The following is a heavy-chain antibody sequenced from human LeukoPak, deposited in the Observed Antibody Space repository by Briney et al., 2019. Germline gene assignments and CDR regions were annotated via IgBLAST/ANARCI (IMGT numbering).Heavy chain of an antibody. V-gene: IGHV4-59*01. Sequence: PSETLSLTCTVSGGSISSYYWSWIRQPPGKGLGWIGYIYYSGSTNYNPSLKSRVTISVDTSKNQFSLKLSSVTAADTAVCYCARESSSWNGWFDPWGQGTLVTVSS. CDR1: GGSISSYY. J-gene: IGHJ5*02. D-gene: IGHD6-13*01. CDR3: ARESSSWNGWFDP. CDR2: IYYSGST.